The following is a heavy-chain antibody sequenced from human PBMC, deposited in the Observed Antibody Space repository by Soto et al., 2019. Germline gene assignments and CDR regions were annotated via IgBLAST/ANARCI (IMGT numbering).Heavy chain of an antibody. J-gene: IGHJ6*02. CDR3: AADIEQQPGDYYYYGMDV. D-gene: IGHD6-13*01. V-gene: IGHV1-58*02. CDR2: IVVGSGNT. CDR1: GFTFTSSA. Sequence: ASVKVTCKASGFTFTSSAMQWVRQARGQRLEWIGWIVVGSGNTNYAQKFQERVTITRDMSTSTAYMELSSLRSEDTAVYYCAADIEQQPGDYYYYGMDVWGQGTTVTAP.